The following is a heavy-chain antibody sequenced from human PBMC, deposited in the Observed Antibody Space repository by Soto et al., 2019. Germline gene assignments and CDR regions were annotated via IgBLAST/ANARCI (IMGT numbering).Heavy chain of an antibody. V-gene: IGHV1-69*13. J-gene: IGHJ4*01. CDR3: ATGGRGYSSSSPRFYFEY. D-gene: IGHD5-18*01. Sequence: SVKVSCKASGGTFSSNAISWVRQAPGQGPEWMGGILPIFNTANYAQNFQGRVTITADESTSTSYMELTSLKSEDTAIYYCATGGRGYSSSSPRFYFEYWGHGTLVTVSS. CDR1: GGTFSSNA. CDR2: ILPIFNTA.